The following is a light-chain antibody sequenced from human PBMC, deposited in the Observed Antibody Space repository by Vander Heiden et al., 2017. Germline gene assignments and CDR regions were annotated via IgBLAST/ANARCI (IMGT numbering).Light chain of an antibody. V-gene: IGKV1-39*01. CDR2: AAS. J-gene: IGKJ2*01. CDR1: QSISSY. Sequence: DIHMTQSPSSLSASVGDRVTITCRASQSISSYLNWYQQKPGKAPKLLIYAASSLQSGVPSRFSGSGYGTDFTLTISSLQPEDFATYYCQHGYSTRMSTFGPGAKLEIK. CDR3: QHGYSTRMST.